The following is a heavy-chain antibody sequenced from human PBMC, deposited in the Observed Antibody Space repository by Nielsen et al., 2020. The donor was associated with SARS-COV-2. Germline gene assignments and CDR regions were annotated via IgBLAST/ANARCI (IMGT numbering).Heavy chain of an antibody. V-gene: IGHV1-18*01. CDR2: ISAYNGNT. J-gene: IGHJ4*02. Sequence: SVTVSFMASLYTFTSYCIIWVRPAPGQGLEWMGWISAYNGNTNYAQKLQGRVTMTTDTSKSTAYMELRSLRSDDTDVYYCARADIVVVPDLGDYLGQGTLVTVSS. CDR3: ARADIVVVPDLGDY. CDR1: LYTFTSYC. D-gene: IGHD2-2*01.